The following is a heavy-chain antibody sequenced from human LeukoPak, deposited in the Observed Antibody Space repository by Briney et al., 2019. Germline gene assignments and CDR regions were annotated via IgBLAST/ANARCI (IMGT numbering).Heavy chain of an antibody. V-gene: IGHV3-23*01. Sequence: SGGSLRLSCAASGFTFSSYAMSWVRQAPGKGLEWVSAISGSGGSTYYADSVKGRFTISRDNSKNTLYLQMNSLRAEDTAVYYCAKDGGPAGSSWYLSGPNDAFDIWGQGTMVTASS. J-gene: IGHJ3*02. CDR1: GFTFSSYA. CDR3: AKDGGPAGSSWYLSGPNDAFDI. D-gene: IGHD6-13*01. CDR2: ISGSGGST.